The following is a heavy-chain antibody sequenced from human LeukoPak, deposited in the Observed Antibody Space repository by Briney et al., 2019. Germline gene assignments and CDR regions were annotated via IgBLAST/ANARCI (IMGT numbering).Heavy chain of an antibody. CDR2: IYWNDDK. Sequence: ESGPTLLKPTQTLTLTCTFSGFSLSTSGVGVGWIRQPPGKALEWLALIYWNDDKRYSPSLKSRLTITKDTSKNQVVLTMTNMDPVDTATYYCAHRLITGSTVTTGFDYWGQGTLVTVSS. J-gene: IGHJ4*02. CDR1: GFSLSTSGVG. V-gene: IGHV2-5*01. CDR3: AHRLITGSTVTTGFDY. D-gene: IGHD4-17*01.